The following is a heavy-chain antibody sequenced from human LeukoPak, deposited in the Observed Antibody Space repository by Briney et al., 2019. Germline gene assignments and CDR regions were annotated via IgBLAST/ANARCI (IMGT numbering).Heavy chain of an antibody. CDR3: ARAGAARTPNFFY. J-gene: IGHJ4*02. Sequence: ASVKVSSKASGYTFTSYGISGVRQAPGQGREWMVWISAYNGNTNYAQKLQGRVTMTTDTSTSTAYMELRSLRSDDTAVYYCARAGAARTPNFFYWGQRALVTLSS. D-gene: IGHD6-6*01. CDR1: GYTFTSYG. V-gene: IGHV1-18*01. CDR2: ISAYNGNT.